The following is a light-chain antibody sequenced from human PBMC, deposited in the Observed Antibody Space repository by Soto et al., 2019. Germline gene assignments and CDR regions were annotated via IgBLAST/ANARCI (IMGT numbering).Light chain of an antibody. CDR3: QQYYSAPWT. CDR1: QSVLYSSNNKNY. V-gene: IGKV4-1*01. CDR2: WAS. J-gene: IGKJ1*01. Sequence: DIVMTQSPDSLAVSLGERATINCESSQSVLYSSNNKNYLAWYQQKPGQPPKLLIYWASTRESGVPDRFSGRGSGTDFTLTISSLQADDVAIYYCQQYYSAPWTFGQGTKVEIK.